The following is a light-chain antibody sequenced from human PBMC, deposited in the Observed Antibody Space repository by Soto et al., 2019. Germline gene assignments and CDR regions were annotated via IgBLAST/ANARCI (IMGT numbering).Light chain of an antibody. CDR3: SSFTSSSTVV. V-gene: IGLV2-14*01. CDR2: EVA. CDR1: SSNVGIYKY. J-gene: IGLJ2*01. Sequence: QSALTQPASVSGSPGQSITISCTGTSSNVGIYKYVSWYQQHPGKAPNLMIYEVANRPSGVSNRFSGSKSGTTASLTISGLQDEAEADYYCSSFTSSSTVVFGGGTKVTVL.